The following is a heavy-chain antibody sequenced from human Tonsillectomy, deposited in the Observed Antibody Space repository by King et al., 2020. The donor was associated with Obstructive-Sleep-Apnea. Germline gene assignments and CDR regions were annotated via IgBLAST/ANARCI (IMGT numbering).Heavy chain of an antibody. Sequence: VQLVESGGGVVQPGRSLRLSCSASVFTFSSYAMHWVRQAPGKGLEWVAGISHDGSNRYYADSVKGRFTISRDNSKNTLYLQMNSLRAEDTAVYYCARDREYYFDYWGQGTLVTVSS. J-gene: IGHJ4*02. CDR3: ARDREYYFDY. CDR1: VFTFSSYA. D-gene: IGHD3-10*01. V-gene: IGHV3-30-3*01. CDR2: ISHDGSNR.